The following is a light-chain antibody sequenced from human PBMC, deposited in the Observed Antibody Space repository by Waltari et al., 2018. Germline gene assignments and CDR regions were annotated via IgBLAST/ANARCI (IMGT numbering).Light chain of an antibody. CDR3: QQYNNWRGT. CDR1: QSVSNN. Sequence: ETVMTQSPATLSVSPGERATLSCRASQSVSNNLAWYQQKPGQAPRLLIYGASTRATGIPARFSGSGSGTEFTLTISSLQSEDFAVYYCQQYNNWRGTFGQGTKLEI. V-gene: IGKV3-15*01. CDR2: GAS. J-gene: IGKJ2*01.